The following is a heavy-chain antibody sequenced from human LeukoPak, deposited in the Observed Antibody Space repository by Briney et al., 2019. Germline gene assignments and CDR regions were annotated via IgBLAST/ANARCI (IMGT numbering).Heavy chain of an antibody. CDR1: GYTFTSYY. J-gene: IGHJ5*02. D-gene: IGHD4-17*01. CDR3: ARTTVTTYGFDP. CDR2: INPSGGST. V-gene: IGHV1-46*01. Sequence: ASVKVSRKASGYTFTSYYMHWVRQAPGQGLEWMGIINPSGGSTSYAQKFQGRVTMTRDTSTSTVYMELSSLRSEDTAVYYCARTTVTTYGFDPWGQGTLVTVSS.